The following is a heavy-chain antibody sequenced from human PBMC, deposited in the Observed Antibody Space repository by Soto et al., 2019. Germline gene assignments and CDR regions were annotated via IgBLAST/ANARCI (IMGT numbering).Heavy chain of an antibody. CDR2: IKSKTDGGTT. D-gene: IGHD2-2*01. J-gene: IGHJ4*02. CDR3: AREPPYPSYCSSTSCYGDYFDY. V-gene: IGHV3-15*01. CDR1: GFTFSNAW. Sequence: PGGSLRLSCEASGFTFSNAWMSWVRQAPGKGLEWVGRIKSKTDGGTTDYAAPVKGRFTISRDDSKNTLYLQMNSLRAEDTAVYYCAREPPYPSYCSSTSCYGDYFDYWGQGTLVTVSS.